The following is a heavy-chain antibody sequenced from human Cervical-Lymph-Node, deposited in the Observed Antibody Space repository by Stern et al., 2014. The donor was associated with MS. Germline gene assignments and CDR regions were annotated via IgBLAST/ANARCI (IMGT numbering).Heavy chain of an antibody. CDR1: GYTFTDYY. CDR3: AREGSVTNALDI. D-gene: IGHD3-10*01. Sequence: QVQLGQSWAEVKNPGASVRVSCKASGYTFTDYYFHWVRQSSGQGLEWMGRINPHNGGTDYAQKFQGRVTITRDRSINTAYMHLSSLTSDDAAVYYCAREGSVTNALDIWGQGTMVSVSS. J-gene: IGHJ3*02. V-gene: IGHV1-2*06. CDR2: INPHNGGT.